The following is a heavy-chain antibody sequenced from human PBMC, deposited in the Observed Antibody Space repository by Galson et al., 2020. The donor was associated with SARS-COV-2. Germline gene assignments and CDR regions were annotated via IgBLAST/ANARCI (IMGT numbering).Heavy chain of an antibody. J-gene: IGHJ6*02. Sequence: ETSETLSLTCAVYVGSFSGFSWSWVRQSPGTGLEWIGELNHSASTHSNPPLKIRDPFTVDTSTHQFSLKLTSVTAAETSVYFCARGRIGVVPAPILGLGPYYEYYAMDVWGQGTTITVSS. D-gene: IGHD2-2*01. CDR2: LNHSAST. V-gene: IGHV4-34*01. CDR1: VGSFSGFS. CDR3: ARGRIGVVPAPILGLGPYYEYYAMDV.